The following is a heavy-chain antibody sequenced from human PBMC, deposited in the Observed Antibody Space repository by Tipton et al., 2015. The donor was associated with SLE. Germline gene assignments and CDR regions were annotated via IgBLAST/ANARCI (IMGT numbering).Heavy chain of an antibody. D-gene: IGHD6-19*01. CDR1: GGSISSSSYY. CDR3: ARSMRVGSEDY. J-gene: IGHJ4*02. CDR2: IYYSGGT. V-gene: IGHV4-61*05. Sequence: TLSLTCTVSGGSISSSSYYWGWIRQPPGKGLEWIGYIYYSGGTNYHPSLKSRVTISVDTSKNQFSLKLSSVTAADMAVYYCARSMRVGSEDYWGQGTLVTVSS.